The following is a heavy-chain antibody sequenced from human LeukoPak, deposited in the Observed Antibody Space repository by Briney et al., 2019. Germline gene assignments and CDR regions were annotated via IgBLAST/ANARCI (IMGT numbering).Heavy chain of an antibody. D-gene: IGHD5-12*01. V-gene: IGHV3-11*01. J-gene: IGHJ5*02. CDR2: ITSTGSTL. Sequence: KPGGSLTLSRSPSGFTFSYYYMKSIPQAPGKSVEYVSYITSTGSTLYYAASVKGRFTNSSDNAKNSLYLQMNSLRGEETAVYYCASEYSGYDWEWLDPWGQGTLVSVFS. CDR3: ASEYSGYDWEWLDP. CDR1: GFTFSYYY.